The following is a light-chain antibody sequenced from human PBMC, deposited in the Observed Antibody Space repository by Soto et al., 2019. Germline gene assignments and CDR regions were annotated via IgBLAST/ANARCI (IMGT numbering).Light chain of an antibody. CDR2: EVS. CDR1: SSDVGGYNF. V-gene: IGLV2-8*01. Sequence: QSVLTQPPSASGSPGQSVTISCTGTSSDVGGYNFVSWYQQHPGKATQLMIYEVSKRPSGVPDRFSGSKSGNTASLTVSGLQAEDEADYYCSSYAGSTMVVFGGGTKVTVL. J-gene: IGLJ2*01. CDR3: SSYAGSTMVV.